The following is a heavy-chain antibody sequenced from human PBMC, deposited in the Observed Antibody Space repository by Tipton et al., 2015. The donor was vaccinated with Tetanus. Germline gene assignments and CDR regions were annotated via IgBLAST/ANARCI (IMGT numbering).Heavy chain of an antibody. CDR3: ARAHCTDGVCNFDF. V-gene: IGHV5-51*01. D-gene: IGHD2-8*01. CDR2: IYPGDSDT. CDR1: GYIFNNYW. J-gene: IGHJ4*02. Sequence: QLVQSGGEVKKPGESLKISCKGSGYIFNNYWIGWVRQKPGKGLEWMGIIYPGDSDTRYSPSFQGQVTISIDKSINTAYLQWSSLKASDTSMFYCARAHCTDGVCNFDFWGQGALVTVAS.